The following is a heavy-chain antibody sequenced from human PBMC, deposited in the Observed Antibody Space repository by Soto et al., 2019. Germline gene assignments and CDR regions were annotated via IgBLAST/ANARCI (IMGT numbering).Heavy chain of an antibody. V-gene: IGHV4-39*01. J-gene: IGHJ4*02. D-gene: IGHD4-17*01. CDR2: IYYSGTT. CDR1: GGSISSSTYY. Sequence: ETLSLTCTVSGGSISSSTYYWGWIRQPPGKGLEWIGSIYYSGTTYYSPSLKSRVTISVDTSKNQFSLKLSSVTAADTAVYYCARHDYGDFDYWGQGTLVTVSS. CDR3: ARHDYGDFDY.